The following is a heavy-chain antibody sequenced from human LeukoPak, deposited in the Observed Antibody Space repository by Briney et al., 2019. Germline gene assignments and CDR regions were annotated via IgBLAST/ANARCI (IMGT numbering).Heavy chain of an antibody. D-gene: IGHD2-2*01. Sequence: ASVKVSCKASGYTFSGYYMHWVRQAPGQGHEWMGWISPKSGDTNYAQNFQGRVTMTRDTSISTAYMELSRLTSDDMAVYYCARGRDKTTSPAIDYWGQGTLVTVSS. V-gene: IGHV1-2*02. CDR2: ISPKSGDT. J-gene: IGHJ4*02. CDR1: GYTFSGYY. CDR3: ARGRDKTTSPAIDY.